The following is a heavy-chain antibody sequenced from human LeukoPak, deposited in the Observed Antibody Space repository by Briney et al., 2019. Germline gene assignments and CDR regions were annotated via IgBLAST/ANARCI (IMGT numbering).Heavy chain of an antibody. CDR1: GGSVSSGSYY. Sequence: PSETLSLTCTVSGGSVSSGSYYWSWIRQPPGKGLEWIGYIYYSGSTNYNPSLKSRVTISVDTSKNQFSLKLSSVTAADTAVYYRARSNTAMAPRAFDIWGQGTMVTVSS. CDR3: ARSNTAMAPRAFDI. J-gene: IGHJ3*02. D-gene: IGHD5-18*01. CDR2: IYYSGST. V-gene: IGHV4-61*01.